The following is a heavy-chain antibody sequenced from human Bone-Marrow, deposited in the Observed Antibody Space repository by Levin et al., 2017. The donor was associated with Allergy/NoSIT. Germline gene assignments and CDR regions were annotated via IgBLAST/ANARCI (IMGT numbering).Heavy chain of an antibody. CDR3: ARPSSYESSGYLY. J-gene: IGHJ4*02. CDR1: GYQFSTYW. V-gene: IGHV5-51*01. CDR2: IYPGDSQT. Sequence: KVSCKGSGYQFSTYWIGWVRQMPGKGLEWMGIIYPGDSQTRYSPSFQGQVTISVDKSVSTAYLQWSSLKASDTAMYYCARPSSYESSGYLYWGQGILVTVSS. D-gene: IGHD3-22*01.